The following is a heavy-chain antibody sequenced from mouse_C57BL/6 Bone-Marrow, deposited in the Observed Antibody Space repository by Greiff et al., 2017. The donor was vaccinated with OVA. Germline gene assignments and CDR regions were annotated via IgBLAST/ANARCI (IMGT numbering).Heavy chain of an antibody. Sequence: EVKLVESGGGLVQPKGSLKLSCAASGFTFNTYAMHWVRQAPGQGLEWVARIRSTSSNYATYYADSVKDRFTISRAASQSMLYRQTNKLITEDTAVDYCVGVSTTVVDYAMDYWGQGTSVTVSS. D-gene: IGHD1-1*01. V-gene: IGHV10-3*01. CDR3: VGVSTTVVDYAMDY. J-gene: IGHJ4*01. CDR1: GFTFNTYA. CDR2: IRSTSSNYAT.